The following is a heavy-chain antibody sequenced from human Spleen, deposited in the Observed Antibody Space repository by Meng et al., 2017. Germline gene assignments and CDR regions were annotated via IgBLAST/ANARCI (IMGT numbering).Heavy chain of an antibody. Sequence: SETLSLTCTVSGGSISSYYWSWIRQPPGKGLEWIGEINHSGSTNYNPSLKSRVTISVDTSKNQFSLKLSSVTAADTAVYYCARGGRIAPTLFDYWGQGTLVTVSS. CDR3: ARGGRIAPTLFDY. CDR2: INHSGST. V-gene: IGHV4-34*01. CDR1: GGSISSYY. J-gene: IGHJ4*02. D-gene: IGHD6-6*01.